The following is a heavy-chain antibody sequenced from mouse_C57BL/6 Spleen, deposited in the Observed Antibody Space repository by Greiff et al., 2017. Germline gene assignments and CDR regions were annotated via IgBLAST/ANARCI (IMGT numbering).Heavy chain of an antibody. D-gene: IGHD2-10*01. CDR3: ARSGSPYYGNDWYFDV. Sequence: QVQLKQSGAELVRPGTSVKVSCKASGYAFTNYLIEWVKQRPGQGLEWIGVINPGSGGTNYNEKFKGKATLTADKSSSTAYMQLSSLTSEDSAVYFCARSGSPYYGNDWYFDVWGTGTTVTVSS. J-gene: IGHJ1*03. V-gene: IGHV1-54*01. CDR1: GYAFTNYL. CDR2: INPGSGGT.